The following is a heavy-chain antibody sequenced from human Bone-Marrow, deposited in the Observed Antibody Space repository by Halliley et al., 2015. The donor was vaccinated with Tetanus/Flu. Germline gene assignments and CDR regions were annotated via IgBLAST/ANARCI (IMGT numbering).Heavy chain of an antibody. CDR3: ARGNTGVPSGIDPGLEPHFCFGY. CDR1: GGSFNTYY. D-gene: IGHD1-26*01. V-gene: IGHV4-34*01. CDR2: INDSGST. J-gene: IGHJ4*02. Sequence: TLSLTCAVYGGSFNTYYWSWIRQPPGKGLEWIAEINDSGSTNYSPSLKSRVTLSVDTSKRHFSLNLTSVTAADTAVYFCARGNTGVPSGIDPGLEPHFCFGYWGPGTLVTVSS.